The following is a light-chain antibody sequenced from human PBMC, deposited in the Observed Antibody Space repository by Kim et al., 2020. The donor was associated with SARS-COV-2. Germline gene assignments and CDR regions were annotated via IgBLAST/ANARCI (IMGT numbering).Light chain of an antibody. V-gene: IGKV3-15*01. CDR1: QSVGGT. J-gene: IGKJ2*01. CDR3: QQYNNWPRS. CDR2: GAS. Sequence: EIVMTQSPATLSVSPGERVTLSCRASQSVGGTLAWYQQKPGQAPRPLIYGASTRAAGIPVRFGGSGSGTEFTLTISSLQSEDFAVYYCQQYNNWPRSFGQGTKLEI.